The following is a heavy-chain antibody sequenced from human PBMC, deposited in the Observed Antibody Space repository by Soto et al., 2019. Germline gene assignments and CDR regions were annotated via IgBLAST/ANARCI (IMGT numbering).Heavy chain of an antibody. CDR3: ARESVDWNYDY. CDR2: IYYSGST. Sequence: SSETLSLTCTVSGGSTSSYYWSWIRQPPGKGLEWIGYIYYSGSTNYNPSLKSRVTISVDTSKNQFSLKLSSVTAADTAVYYCARESVDWNYDYWGQGTLVTVSS. CDR1: GGSTSSYY. D-gene: IGHD1-7*01. V-gene: IGHV4-59*01. J-gene: IGHJ4*02.